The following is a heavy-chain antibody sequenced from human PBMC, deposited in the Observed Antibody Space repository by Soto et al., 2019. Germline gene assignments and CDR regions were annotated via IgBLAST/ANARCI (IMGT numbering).Heavy chain of an antibody. V-gene: IGHV3-74*01. CDR1: GFTFSSYW. Sequence: PGGSLRLSCAASGFTFSSYWMHWVRQAPGKGLVWVSRINSDGSSTSYADSVKGRFTISRDNAKSTLYLQMNSLRAEDTAVYYCARGPGYSGSWPNYYYYYYMDVWGKGTTVTVSS. CDR2: INSDGSST. J-gene: IGHJ6*03. CDR3: ARGPGYSGSWPNYYYYYYMDV. D-gene: IGHD6-13*01.